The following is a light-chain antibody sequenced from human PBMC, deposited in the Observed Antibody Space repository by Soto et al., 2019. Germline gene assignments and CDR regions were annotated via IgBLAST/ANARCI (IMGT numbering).Light chain of an antibody. Sequence: TVFTHSPGTLSFSPWEGATLSFRASQSVSSNLAWYQQKPGQAPRLLISGASTRATGVPARFSGSGSGTEFTLTIPSLQSEDFAVYCCQQYNNWPLTFGPGTRLEIK. CDR2: GAS. V-gene: IGKV3D-15*01. CDR3: QQYNNWPLT. J-gene: IGKJ5*01. CDR1: QSVSSN.